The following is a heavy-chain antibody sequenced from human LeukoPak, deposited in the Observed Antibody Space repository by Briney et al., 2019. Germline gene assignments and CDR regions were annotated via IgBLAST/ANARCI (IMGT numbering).Heavy chain of an antibody. CDR2: ISAYNGNT. CDR1: GYPFTSYY. J-gene: IGHJ4*02. D-gene: IGHD2-21*02. CDR3: ATSPTSDSPGY. Sequence: ASVKVSCKASGYPFTSYYINWVRQAPGQGLEWMGWISAYNGNTNYAQKLQGRVTMTTDTSTSTAYMELSSLRSEDTAVYYCATSPTSDSPGYWGQGTLVTVSS. V-gene: IGHV1-18*01.